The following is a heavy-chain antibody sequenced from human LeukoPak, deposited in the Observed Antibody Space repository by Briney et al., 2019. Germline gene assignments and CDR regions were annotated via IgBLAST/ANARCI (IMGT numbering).Heavy chain of an antibody. CDR2: MNPNSGNT. J-gene: IGHJ4*02. V-gene: IGHV1-8*01. CDR3: ASRGPADFDY. CDR1: GYTFTSYD. Sequence: EASVKVSCKASGYTFTSYDINWVRQATGQGLEWMGWMNPNSGNTGYAQKFQGRVTITADKSTSTAYMELSSLRSEDTAVYYCASRGPADFDYWGQGTLVTVSS.